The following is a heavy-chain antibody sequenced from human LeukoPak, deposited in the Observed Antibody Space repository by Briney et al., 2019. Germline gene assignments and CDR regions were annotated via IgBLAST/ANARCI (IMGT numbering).Heavy chain of an antibody. CDR1: GGSISSSSYY. CDR3: ARRRDYGDYFDY. D-gene: IGHD4-17*01. Sequence: PSETLSLTCTVSGGSISSSSYYWGWIRQPPGKGLEWIGSIYYSGSTYYNPSLKSRVTISVDMSKNQFSLKLSSVTAADTAVYYCARRRDYGDYFDYWGQGTLVTVSS. V-gene: IGHV4-39*01. J-gene: IGHJ4*02. CDR2: IYYSGST.